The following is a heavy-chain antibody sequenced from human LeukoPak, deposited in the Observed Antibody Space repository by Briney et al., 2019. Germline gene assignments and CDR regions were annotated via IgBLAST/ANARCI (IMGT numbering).Heavy chain of an antibody. J-gene: IGHJ6*02. CDR3: ARDGGGSYGPYYYGMDV. CDR1: GGSINSYY. Sequence: SETLSLTCTVSGGSINSYYWNWIRQPPGKGLEWIGYIYYSGSTNYNPSLKSRVTISVDTSKNQFSLKLSSVTAADTAVYYCARDGGGSYGPYYYGMDVWGQGTTVTVSS. CDR2: IYYSGST. V-gene: IGHV4-59*01. D-gene: IGHD1-26*01.